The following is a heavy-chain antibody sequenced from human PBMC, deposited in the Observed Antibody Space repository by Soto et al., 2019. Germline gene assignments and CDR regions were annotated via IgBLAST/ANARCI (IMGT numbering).Heavy chain of an antibody. CDR2: ISHSGST. CDR1: GGSFSGYY. Sequence: QVQLQQWGAGLLKPSETLSLTCAVYGGSFSGYYWSWIRQPPGKGLEWIGEISHSGSTNYNPSLKNRVTVSEDTSKNQFSLKLNSVTAADTAVYYCARNLGFDYWGQGSLVTVSS. J-gene: IGHJ4*02. CDR3: ARNLGFDY. V-gene: IGHV4-34*01.